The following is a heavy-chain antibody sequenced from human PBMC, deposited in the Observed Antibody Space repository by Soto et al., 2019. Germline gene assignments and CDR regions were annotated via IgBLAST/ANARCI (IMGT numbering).Heavy chain of an antibody. D-gene: IGHD2-2*01. CDR1: GYTLTRYD. CDR2: MNPNSGNT. V-gene: IGHV1-8*01. Sequence: ASVKGSCTASGYTLTRYDINWVRPATRQGLEWMGWMNPNSGNTGYAQKFQGRVTMTRNTSISTAYMELSSLRSEDTAVYYCARIYCSSTSCYLFDYWGQGTLVTVSS. J-gene: IGHJ4*02. CDR3: ARIYCSSTSCYLFDY.